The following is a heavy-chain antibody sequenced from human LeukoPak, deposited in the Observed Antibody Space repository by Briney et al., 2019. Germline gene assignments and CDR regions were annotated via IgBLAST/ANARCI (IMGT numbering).Heavy chain of an antibody. CDR2: ISGGGGST. CDR3: AKGGNYAYVWGSYRYDY. CDR1: GFTFSSYA. V-gene: IGHV3-23*01. J-gene: IGHJ4*02. D-gene: IGHD3-16*02. Sequence: GGSLRLSCAASGFTFSSYAMSWVRQAPGEGLEWVSAISGGGGSTYYADSVKGRFTISRDNSKNTLYVQMNSLRAEDTAVYYCAKGGNYAYVWGSYRYDYWGQGTLVTVSS.